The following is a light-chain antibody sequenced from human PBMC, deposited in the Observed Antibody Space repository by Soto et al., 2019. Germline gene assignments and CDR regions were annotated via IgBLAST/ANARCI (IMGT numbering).Light chain of an antibody. V-gene: IGKV1-5*01. Sequence: IQMTQSPNTLSASVGDRVTITCRASQNINNWLAWYQQKPGKAPNLLISDAFSLESGVPSRFSGSGSGTDFTLTISSLQPDDFATYYCQQYHTYPWTFGQGTKV. J-gene: IGKJ1*01. CDR3: QQYHTYPWT. CDR1: QNINNW. CDR2: DAF.